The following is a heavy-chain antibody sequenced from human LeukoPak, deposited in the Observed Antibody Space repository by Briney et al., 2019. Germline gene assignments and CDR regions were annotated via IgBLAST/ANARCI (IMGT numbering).Heavy chain of an antibody. D-gene: IGHD1-1*01. CDR1: GGSISSGGYY. Sequence: SETLSLTCTVSGGSISSGGYYWSWIRQHPEKDLEWIGYIYYSGSTYYNPSLKSRVTISVDTSKNQFSLKLSSVTAADTAVYYCARGGTLAGFDPWGQGTLVTVSS. V-gene: IGHV4-31*03. CDR2: IYYSGST. J-gene: IGHJ5*02. CDR3: ARGGTLAGFDP.